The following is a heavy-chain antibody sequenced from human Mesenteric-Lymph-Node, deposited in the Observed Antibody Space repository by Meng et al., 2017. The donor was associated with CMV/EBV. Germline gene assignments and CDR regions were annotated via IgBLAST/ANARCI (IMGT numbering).Heavy chain of an antibody. CDR3: ARGSSYDILTGYIDY. Sequence: QVRCHPGGAGQLKASETQTVTCAGYGGPCSGYQWNWISHSPEKGLEWIGPINHSGSSTYYPSFTSRIIISVDTSTNQISLNMSSVTAADTAVYYCARGSSYDILTGYIDYWGQGALVTVSS. J-gene: IGHJ4*02. CDR2: INHSGSS. CDR1: GGPCSGYQ. D-gene: IGHD3-9*01. V-gene: IGHV4-34*01.